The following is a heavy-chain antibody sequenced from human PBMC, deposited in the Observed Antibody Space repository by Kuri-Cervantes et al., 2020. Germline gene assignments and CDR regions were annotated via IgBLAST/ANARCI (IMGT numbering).Heavy chain of an antibody. V-gene: IGHV4-34*01. Sequence: SQTLSLTCAVYGGSSSGYYWSWIRQPPGKGLEWIGEINHSGSTNQNPSLKSRVTISVDTSKNQFSLKLSSVTAADTAVYYCARGIAAHRVSYYYYYMDVWGKGTTVTVSS. CDR1: GGSSSGYY. CDR2: INHSGST. D-gene: IGHD6-13*01. J-gene: IGHJ6*03. CDR3: ARGIAAHRVSYYYYYMDV.